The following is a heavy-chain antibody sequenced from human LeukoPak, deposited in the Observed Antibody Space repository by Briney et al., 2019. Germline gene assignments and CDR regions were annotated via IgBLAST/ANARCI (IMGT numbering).Heavy chain of an antibody. D-gene: IGHD6-13*01. CDR1: GFTFSSYA. J-gene: IGHJ6*02. CDR2: ISGSGGST. V-gene: IGHV3-23*01. Sequence: GGSLRLSCAASGFTFSSYAMSWVRQAPGKGLEWVSAISGSGGSTYYADSVKGRFTISRDNSKNTLYLQMNSLRAKDTAVYYCAKDSSSLYYYYYGMDVWGQGTTVTVSS. CDR3: AKDSSSLYYYYYGMDV.